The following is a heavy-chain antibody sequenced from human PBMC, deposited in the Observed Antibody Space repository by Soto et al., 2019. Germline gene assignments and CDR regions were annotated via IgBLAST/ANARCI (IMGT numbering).Heavy chain of an antibody. CDR1: GGSISSYY. CDR2: IYYSGST. CDR3: ARDSAKFPNWNYFNGWYYYGMDV. V-gene: IGHV4-59*01. J-gene: IGHJ6*02. Sequence: SETLSLTCTVPGGSISSYYWSWIRQPPGKGLEWIGYIYYSGSTNYNPSLKSRVTISVDTSKNQFSLKLSSVTAADTAVYYCARDSAKFPNWNYFNGWYYYGMDVWGQGTTVTVSS. D-gene: IGHD1-7*01.